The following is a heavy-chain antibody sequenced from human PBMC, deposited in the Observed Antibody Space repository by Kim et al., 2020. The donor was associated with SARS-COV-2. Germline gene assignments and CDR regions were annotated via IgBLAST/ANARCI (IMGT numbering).Heavy chain of an antibody. CDR1: GIPFSDAW. CDR2: IKSKSDGGTS. J-gene: IGHJ4*02. Sequence: GGSLRLSCAVSGIPFSDAWFNWVRQAPGKGLEWLGRIKSKSDGGTSDLAAPVKGRFAISRDDSKSTLFLLMNSLRTDDSAVYYCTTVSVRWGQGTRVTVS. D-gene: IGHD3-16*01. CDR3: TTVSVR. V-gene: IGHV3-15*01.